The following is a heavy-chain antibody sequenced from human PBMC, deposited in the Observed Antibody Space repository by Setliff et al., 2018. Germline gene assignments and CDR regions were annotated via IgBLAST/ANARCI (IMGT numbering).Heavy chain of an antibody. CDR2: IYYSGST. J-gene: IGHJ4*02. Sequence: SETLSLTCTVSGGSISSSSYYWGWIRQPPGKGLEWIGSIYYSGSTYYTPSLKSRVTISVDRSKNQFSLKLSSVTAADTAVYYCAREFPFGELEPRGPFDYWGQGTLVTVSS. V-gene: IGHV4-39*07. CDR1: GGSISSSSYY. D-gene: IGHD1-1*01. CDR3: AREFPFGELEPRGPFDY.